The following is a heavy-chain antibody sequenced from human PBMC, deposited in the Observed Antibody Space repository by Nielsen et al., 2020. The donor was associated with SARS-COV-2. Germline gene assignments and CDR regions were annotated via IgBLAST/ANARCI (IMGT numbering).Heavy chain of an antibody. CDR2: INHSGST. J-gene: IGHJ6*02. V-gene: IGHV4-34*01. Sequence: WIRQPPGKGLEWIGEINHSGSTYYNPSLKSRVTISVDTSKNQFSLKLSSVTAADTAVYYCARRGIRGVVYGMDVWGQGTTVTVSS. D-gene: IGHD3-10*01. CDR3: ARRGIRGVVYGMDV.